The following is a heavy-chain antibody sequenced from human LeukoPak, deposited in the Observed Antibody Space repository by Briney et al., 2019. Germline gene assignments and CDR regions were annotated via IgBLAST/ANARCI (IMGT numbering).Heavy chain of an antibody. Sequence: GVSLRLSCAASGFTFSSYSMNWVRQAPGKGLEWVSSISSSSSYIYYADSVKGRFTISRDNAKNSLYLQMNSLRAEDTAVYYCARRGGYCSGGSCYGFHAFDIWGQGTMVTVSS. CDR3: ARRGGYCSGGSCYGFHAFDI. CDR2: ISSSSSYI. V-gene: IGHV3-21*01. J-gene: IGHJ3*02. D-gene: IGHD2-15*01. CDR1: GFTFSSYS.